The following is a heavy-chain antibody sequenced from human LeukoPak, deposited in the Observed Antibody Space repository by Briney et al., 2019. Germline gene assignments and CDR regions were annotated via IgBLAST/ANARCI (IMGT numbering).Heavy chain of an antibody. D-gene: IGHD2-2*01. J-gene: IGHJ4*02. CDR2: INHSGST. Sequence: SETLSLTCAVYGGSFSGYYWSWIRQPPGKGLEWIGEINHSGSTNYNPSLKSRVTISVDTSKNQFSLKLSSVTAADTAVYYCARAGTGYIVVVPAAMPPRRPFDYWGQGTLVTVSS. CDR3: ARAGTGYIVVVPAAMPPRRPFDY. CDR1: GGSFSGYY. V-gene: IGHV4-34*01.